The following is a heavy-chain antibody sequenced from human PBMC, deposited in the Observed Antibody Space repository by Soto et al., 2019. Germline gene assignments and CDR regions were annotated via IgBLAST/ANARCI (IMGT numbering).Heavy chain of an antibody. V-gene: IGHV3-21*01. CDR2: ISSSSDYI. CDR1: GLIFSDVW. D-gene: IGHD3-22*01. CDR3: ARGGTSMIVAKNFDY. Sequence: PGGSLRLSCAASGLIFSDVWMTWVRQAPGKGLEWVSSISSSSDYIFYADSVKGRFTISRDNAKNSLYLQVISLRAEETAVYYCARGGTSMIVAKNFDYWGQGTLVTVSS. J-gene: IGHJ4*02.